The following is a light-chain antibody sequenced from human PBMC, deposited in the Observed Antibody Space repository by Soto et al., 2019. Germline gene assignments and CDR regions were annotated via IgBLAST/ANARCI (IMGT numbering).Light chain of an antibody. V-gene: IGKV1-33*01. J-gene: IGKJ4*01. CDR3: QQYENVPLT. CDR2: DVS. CDR1: RDIKRY. Sequence: DNQMTQSPSSLSVSVGDSVTITCRANRDIKRYLNWYQHKAGKAPKLLIYDVSHLQSGVPPRFSGSGSGTDFTFTISSLQPEDIATYYCQQYENVPLTFGGGTKVEVK.